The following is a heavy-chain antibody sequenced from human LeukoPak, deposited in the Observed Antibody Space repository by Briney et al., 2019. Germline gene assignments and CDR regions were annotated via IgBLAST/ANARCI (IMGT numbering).Heavy chain of an antibody. Sequence: GGSLRLSCAASGFTFSNNAMSWVRQAPGKGLEWVSATSTSGGSAYYADSVKGRFTISRDNSKNTLYLQMDSLRADDAAVYYCARYSGSYYYPPAWDLWGQGTLVTVSS. J-gene: IGHJ4*02. V-gene: IGHV3-23*01. CDR2: TSTSGGSA. D-gene: IGHD1-26*01. CDR1: GFTFSNNA. CDR3: ARYSGSYYYPPAWDL.